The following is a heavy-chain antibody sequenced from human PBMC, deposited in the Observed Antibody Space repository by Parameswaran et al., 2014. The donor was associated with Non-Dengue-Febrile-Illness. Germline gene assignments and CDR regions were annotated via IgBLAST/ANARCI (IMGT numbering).Heavy chain of an antibody. CDR3: AKAPGYCDLGACYFLDS. D-gene: IGHD2-8*01. V-gene: IGHV3-53*05. Sequence: VRQAPGRGLEWVSVIHSGGSTNYADSVKDRFTISRDKSKNMLYLEMNSLRVEDTAIYYCAKAPGYCDLGACYFLDSWGQGTLVTVSS. CDR2: IHSGGST. J-gene: IGHJ4*02.